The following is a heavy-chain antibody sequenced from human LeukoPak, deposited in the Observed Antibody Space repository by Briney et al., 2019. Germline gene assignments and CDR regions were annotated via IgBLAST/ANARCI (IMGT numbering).Heavy chain of an antibody. J-gene: IGHJ4*02. CDR3: RAAADLNDY. Sequence: GGSLKFSCAASGFTFSGSAMHWVRQASGKGLEWLGRIRSKADSYTTACAASVKGRFIVSRDDSKNTAYLQMNSLKTEDTAVYYCRAAADLNDYWGQGTLVTVSS. D-gene: IGHD6-13*01. CDR2: IRSKADSYTT. CDR1: GFTFSGSA. V-gene: IGHV3-73*01.